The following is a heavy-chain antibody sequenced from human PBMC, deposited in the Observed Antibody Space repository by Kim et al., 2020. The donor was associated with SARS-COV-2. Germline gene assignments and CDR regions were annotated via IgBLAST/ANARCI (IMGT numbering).Heavy chain of an antibody. CDR3: ANARWLIY. CDR2: TNADGSDT. Sequence: GGSLRLSCTASGFTFSSHWMHWVRQVPGKGLVWVSRTNADGSDTAYADSVKGRFTISRDNAKSTLYLQMNSLRAEDTAVYYCANARWLIYWGQGTLVTVSS. J-gene: IGHJ4*02. D-gene: IGHD6-19*01. V-gene: IGHV3-74*01. CDR1: GFTFSSHW.